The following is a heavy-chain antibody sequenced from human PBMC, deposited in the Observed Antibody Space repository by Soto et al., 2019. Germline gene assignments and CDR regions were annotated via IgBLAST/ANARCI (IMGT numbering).Heavy chain of an antibody. CDR2: IYWDDDK. V-gene: IGHV2-5*02. CDR3: AHVYGGYDNLDY. D-gene: IGHD5-12*01. CDR1: GFSLSTSGVG. J-gene: IGHJ4*02. Sequence: QITLKESGPTLVKPTQTLTLTCTFSGFSLSTSGVGVGWIRQPPGKALEWLALIYWDDDKRYSPSLKSRLTIAKDTSKNQVVLTVTNMDPVDTATYYCAHVYGGYDNLDYWGQGTLVTVSS.